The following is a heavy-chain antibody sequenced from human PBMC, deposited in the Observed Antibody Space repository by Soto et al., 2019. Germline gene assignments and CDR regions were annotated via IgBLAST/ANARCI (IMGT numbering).Heavy chain of an antibody. CDR3: ARAKNYDFWSGYPTDYGMDF. CDR2: ISAYNGNT. Sequence: GASAKVSCKASGYTFTSYGISWVRQAHGKGLEWMGWISAYNGNTNYAQKLQGRVTMTTDTSTSTAYMELRSLRSDDTAVYYCARAKNYDFWSGYPTDYGMDFWGQGTTVTVSS. J-gene: IGHJ6*02. V-gene: IGHV1-18*01. D-gene: IGHD3-3*01. CDR1: GYTFTSYG.